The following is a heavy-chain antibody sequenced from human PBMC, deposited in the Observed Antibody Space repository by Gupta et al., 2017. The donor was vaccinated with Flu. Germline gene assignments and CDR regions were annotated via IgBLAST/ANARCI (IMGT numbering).Heavy chain of an antibody. V-gene: IGHV4-31*02. D-gene: IGHD2-21*02. CDR3: ARDVVVVTASWFDP. Sequence: HPGKGLEWIGYTHYSGSTYYNPSLKSRVTISVDTSKNQFSLKLSSVTAADTAVYYCARDVVVVTASWFDPWGQGTLVTVSS. CDR2: THYSGST. J-gene: IGHJ5*02.